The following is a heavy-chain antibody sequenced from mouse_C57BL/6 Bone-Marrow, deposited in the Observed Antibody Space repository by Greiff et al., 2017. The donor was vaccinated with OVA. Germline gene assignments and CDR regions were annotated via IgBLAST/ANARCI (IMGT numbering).Heavy chain of an antibody. CDR2: IDPANGNT. J-gene: IGHJ2*01. D-gene: IGHD1-1*01. CDR1: GFNIKNTY. CDR3: ARWHYGSTYYFDD. Sequence: VQLQQSVAELVRPGASVKLSCTASGFNIKNTYMHWVKQRPEQGLEWIGRIDPANGNTTYAPKFQGKAPITADTSSNTASLQRSSLTSEDTANYYCARWHYGSTYYFDDWGQGTTLTVSS. V-gene: IGHV14-3*01.